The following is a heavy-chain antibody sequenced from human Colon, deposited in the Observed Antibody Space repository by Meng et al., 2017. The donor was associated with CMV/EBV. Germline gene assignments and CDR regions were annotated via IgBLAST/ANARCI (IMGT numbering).Heavy chain of an antibody. D-gene: IGHD4-17*01. CDR1: GVSISSSTSY. Sequence: QDSRPRPVKLSATLSLTCTVSGVSISSSTSYWCWIRQTPGNGLEWIGNIYYSGYTYYNPSLKSRLTISVDTSKNQFSLKLTAVTAADTAVYYCATDYGDYYFDRWGQGTLVTVSS. V-gene: IGHV4-39*07. J-gene: IGHJ4*02. CDR2: IYYSGYT. CDR3: ATDYGDYYFDR.